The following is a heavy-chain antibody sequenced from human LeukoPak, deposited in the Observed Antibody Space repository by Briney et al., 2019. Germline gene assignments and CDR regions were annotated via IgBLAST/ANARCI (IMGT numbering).Heavy chain of an antibody. CDR2: IYPGDSDT. CDR1: GYSFTSYW. CDR3: ARQTTIFGVGPNPRSYNWFDP. D-gene: IGHD3-3*01. J-gene: IGHJ5*02. V-gene: IGHV5-51*01. Sequence: SGESLKISCKGSGYSFTSYWIGWVRQMPGKGLEWMGIIYPGDSDTRYSPSFQGQVTISADKSISTAYLQWSSLKASDTAMYYCARQTTIFGVGPNPRSYNWFDPWGQGTLVTVSS.